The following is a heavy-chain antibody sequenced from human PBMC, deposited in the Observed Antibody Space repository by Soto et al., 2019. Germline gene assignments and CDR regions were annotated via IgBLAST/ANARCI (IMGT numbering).Heavy chain of an antibody. Sequence: SGPTLVNPSQTLTLTCTLSGFSIATSGVCVSWIRQPPGKALEWLARIDWDDDEFYSTSLKTRLSISKDTSKNQVVLTMTNMDPVDTATYYCARIAISGGSCKGDYWGQGTLVTVSS. D-gene: IGHD2-15*01. J-gene: IGHJ4*02. CDR2: IDWDDDE. CDR3: ARIAISGGSCKGDY. V-gene: IGHV2-70*17. CDR1: GFSIATSGVC.